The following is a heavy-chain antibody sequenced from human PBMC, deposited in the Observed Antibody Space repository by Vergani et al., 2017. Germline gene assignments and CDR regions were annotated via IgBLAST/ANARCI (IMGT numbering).Heavy chain of an antibody. D-gene: IGHD1-14*01. CDR2: ISWDGGST. CDR3: ARPGNRISFDY. J-gene: IGHJ4*02. V-gene: IGHV3-43*01. CDR1: GFTFDDYT. Sequence: EVQLVESGGVVVQPGGSLRLSCAASGFTFDDYTMHWVRQAPGKGLEWVSLISWDGGSTYYVDSVKGRFTISRDNSKNSLYLQMNSLRTEDTALYYCARPGNRISFDYWGQGTLVTVSS.